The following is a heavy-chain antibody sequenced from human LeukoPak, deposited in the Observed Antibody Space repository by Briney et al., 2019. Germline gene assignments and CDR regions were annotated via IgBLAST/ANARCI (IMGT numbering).Heavy chain of an antibody. CDR2: IYHSGST. CDR3: ARRTVGATVFDY. V-gene: IGHV4-59*08. J-gene: IGHJ4*02. Sequence: SETLSLTCAVSGGSISSYYWSRIRQPPGKGLEWIGYIYHSGSTDYNPSLKSRVTISVDTSKNQFSLKLSSVTAADTAVYYCARRTVGATVFDYWGQGALVTVSS. CDR1: GGSISSYY. D-gene: IGHD1-26*01.